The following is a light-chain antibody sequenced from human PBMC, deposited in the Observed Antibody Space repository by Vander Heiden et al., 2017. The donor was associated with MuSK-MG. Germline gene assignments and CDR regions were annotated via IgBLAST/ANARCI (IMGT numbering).Light chain of an antibody. J-gene: IGKJ4*01. Sequence: EIVLTQSPGTLSFSPGERPTLSCRASQRVPSSSLGWHQQQRGQSPRLLIYGASNRANGIPDRFSGSGSGTDFSLTSRRLEPEDFAVYYWQHDSDSVTFGGGTKVEIK. V-gene: IGKV3-20*01. CDR3: QHDSDSVT. CDR1: QRVPSSS. CDR2: GAS.